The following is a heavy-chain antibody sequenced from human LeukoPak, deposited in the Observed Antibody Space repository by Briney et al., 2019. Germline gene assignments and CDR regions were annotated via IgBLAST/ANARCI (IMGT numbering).Heavy chain of an antibody. CDR2: ISSSSSYI. D-gene: IGHD1-26*01. CDR1: GFTFDDYG. V-gene: IGHV3-21*01. J-gene: IGHJ5*01. Sequence: GGSLRLSCAASGFTFDDYGMSWVRQAPGKGLEWISSISSSSSYIYYADSVTGRFTISRDNAKNSLYLQMNSLRAEDTAVYYCARGPVGATSRIWFDCWGQGTLVTVPS. CDR3: ARGPVGATSRIWFDC.